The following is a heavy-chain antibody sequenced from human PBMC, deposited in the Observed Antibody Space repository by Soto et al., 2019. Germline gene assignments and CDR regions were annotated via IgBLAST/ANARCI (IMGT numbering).Heavy chain of an antibody. D-gene: IGHD4-17*01. Sequence: QVQLVQSGAEVKKPGSSVKVSCKASGGTFSSYTISWVRQAPGQGLEWMGRIIPILGIANYAQKFEGRVTITADKSTSTAYMELSSLRSEDTAVYYCARVFATVTRGRSDYWGQGTLVTVSS. CDR1: GGTFSSYT. CDR2: IIPILGIA. V-gene: IGHV1-69*02. CDR3: ARVFATVTRGRSDY. J-gene: IGHJ4*02.